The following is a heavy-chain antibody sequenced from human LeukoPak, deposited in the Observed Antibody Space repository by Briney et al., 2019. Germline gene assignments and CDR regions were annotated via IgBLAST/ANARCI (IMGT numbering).Heavy chain of an antibody. J-gene: IGHJ4*02. D-gene: IGHD6-13*01. CDR1: GGSFSGYY. Sequence: SETLSLTCAVYGGSFSGYYWSWIRQPPGKGLEWIGYIYHSGSTYYNPSLKSRVTISVDRSKNQFSLKLSSVTAADTAVYYCARGGIAAAANFDYWGQGTLVTVSS. CDR3: ARGGIAAAANFDY. CDR2: IYHSGST. V-gene: IGHV4-34*01.